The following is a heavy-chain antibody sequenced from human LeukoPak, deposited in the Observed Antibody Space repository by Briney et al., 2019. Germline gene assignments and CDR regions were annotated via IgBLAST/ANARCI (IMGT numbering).Heavy chain of an antibody. CDR2: IYYSGST. J-gene: IGHJ4*02. CDR3: ARDVGYCCSTSCYRAGGY. V-gene: IGHV4-59*01. D-gene: IGHD2-2*01. Sequence: SEALSLTCTVSGGSISSYYWSWIRQPPGKGLEWIGYIYYSGSTNYNPSLKSRVTISVDTSKNQFSLKLSSVTAADTAVYYCARDVGYCCSTSCYRAGGYWGQGTLVTVSS. CDR1: GGSISSYY.